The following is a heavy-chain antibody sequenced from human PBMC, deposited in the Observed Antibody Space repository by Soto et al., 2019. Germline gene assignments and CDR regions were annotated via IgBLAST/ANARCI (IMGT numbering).Heavy chain of an antibody. V-gene: IGHV3-23*01. J-gene: IGHJ4*02. CDR3: ARQAVAGTKPYYFDE. Sequence: GGSLRLSCAASGFTFSSYAMSWFRQAPGKGLEWVSAISGSGGSTYYADSVKVRFTISRDNSKNTLYLQMNSLRAEDTAVYYCARQAVAGTKPYYFDEWGQGTLVTVYS. CDR2: ISGSGGST. D-gene: IGHD6-19*01. CDR1: GFTFSSYA.